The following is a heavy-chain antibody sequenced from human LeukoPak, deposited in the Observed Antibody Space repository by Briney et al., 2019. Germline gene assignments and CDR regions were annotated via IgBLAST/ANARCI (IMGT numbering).Heavy chain of an antibody. J-gene: IGHJ5*02. CDR3: ARQSPAAATDWFDP. CDR1: GGSFSGYY. CDR2: INHSGST. D-gene: IGHD6-13*01. V-gene: IGHV4-34*01. Sequence: SETLSLTCAVYGGSFSGYYWSWIRQPPGKGLEWIGEINHSGSTNYNPSLKSRVTISVDTSKNQFSLKLSSVTAADTAVYYCARQSPAAATDWFDPWGQGTLVTVSS.